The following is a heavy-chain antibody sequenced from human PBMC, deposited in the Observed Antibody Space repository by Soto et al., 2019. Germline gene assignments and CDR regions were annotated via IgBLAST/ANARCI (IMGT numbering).Heavy chain of an antibody. V-gene: IGHV1-69*13. CDR1: GGTFSSYA. Sequence: RASVKVSCKASGGTFSSYAISWVRQAPGQGLEWMGGIIPIFGTANYAQKFQGRVTITAGESTSTAYMELSSLRSEDTAVYYCASPWAVVAPYYYYYYGMDVWGQGTTVTVSS. J-gene: IGHJ6*02. CDR2: IIPIFGTA. D-gene: IGHD2-15*01. CDR3: ASPWAVVAPYYYYYYGMDV.